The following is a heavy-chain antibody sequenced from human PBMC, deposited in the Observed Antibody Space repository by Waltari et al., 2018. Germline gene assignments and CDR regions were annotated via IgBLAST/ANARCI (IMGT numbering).Heavy chain of an antibody. J-gene: IGHJ6*02. V-gene: IGHV3-7*01. D-gene: IGHD4-17*01. CDR2: IKQDGSEK. Sequence: EVQLVESGGGLVQPGGTLRRSCADSGSLLSSYWLTWVRQAPGKGLEWVANIKQDGSEKYYVDSVKGRFTISRDNAKNSLYLQMNSLRAEDTAVYYCARDRAGDDVYYYGMDVWGQGTTVTVSS. CDR3: ARDRAGDDVYYYGMDV. CDR1: GSLLSSYW.